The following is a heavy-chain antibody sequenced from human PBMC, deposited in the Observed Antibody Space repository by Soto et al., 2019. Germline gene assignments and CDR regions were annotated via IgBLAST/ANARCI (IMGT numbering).Heavy chain of an antibody. D-gene: IGHD2-2*01. CDR3: VEGVVVPAADPYYYYGMDV. CDR1: GGTFSSYA. J-gene: IGHJ6*02. CDR2: IIPIFGTA. Sequence: GASVKVSCKASGGTFSSYAISWVRQAPGQGLEWMGGIIPIFGTANYAQKFQGRVTITADESTSTAYMELSSLRSEDTAVYYCVEGVVVPAADPYYYYGMDVWGQGTTVTVSS. V-gene: IGHV1-69*13.